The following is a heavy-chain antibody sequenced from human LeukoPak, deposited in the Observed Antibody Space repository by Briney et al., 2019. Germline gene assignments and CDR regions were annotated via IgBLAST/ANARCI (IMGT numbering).Heavy chain of an antibody. CDR3: ARFRSGGWYYFDS. D-gene: IGHD6-19*01. Sequence: SETLSLTCSVSGGSVSNYYWSWIRRPPGKGLEVIGSLYASGSAKLNPSLESRLSMSLDPSTSQFFLKLSSVTAEDSALYYCARFRSGGWYYFDSWGQGTLVTVSS. CDR1: GGSVSNYY. J-gene: IGHJ4*02. CDR2: LYASGSA. V-gene: IGHV4-59*02.